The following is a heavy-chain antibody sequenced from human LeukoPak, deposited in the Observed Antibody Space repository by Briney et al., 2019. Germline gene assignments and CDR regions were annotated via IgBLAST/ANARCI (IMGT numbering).Heavy chain of an antibody. V-gene: IGHV3-74*03. CDR2: IKTDGSYS. D-gene: IGHD4-17*01. CDR1: GLTFRNAW. Sequence: PGESLRLSCAASGLTFRNAWMNWVRQAPGKGLVWVSCIKTDGSYSTYADSVKGRFTISRDNVRNTLYLQMNSLRAEDSGVYYCARDFDGPRASDYWGQGISVTVSS. CDR3: ARDFDGPRASDY. J-gene: IGHJ4*02.